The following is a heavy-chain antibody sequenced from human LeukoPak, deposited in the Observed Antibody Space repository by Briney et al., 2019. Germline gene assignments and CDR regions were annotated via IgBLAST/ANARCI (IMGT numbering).Heavy chain of an antibody. Sequence: GASVKVSCTASGYTFTNFGISWVRHAPGQGLEWMGWICVYNGNTNYAQKAQGRVTMTADTSTSTAYMELRSLRSDDTAVYYCARAGGWAREDYKADAFDIWGQGTMVTVSS. D-gene: IGHD6-19*01. V-gene: IGHV1-18*01. J-gene: IGHJ3*02. CDR2: ICVYNGNT. CDR1: GYTFTNFG. CDR3: ARAGGWAREDYKADAFDI.